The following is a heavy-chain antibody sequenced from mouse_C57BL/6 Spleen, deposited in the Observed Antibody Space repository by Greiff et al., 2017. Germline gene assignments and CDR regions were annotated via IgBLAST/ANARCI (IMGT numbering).Heavy chain of an antibody. CDR1: GFTFSSYG. V-gene: IGHV5-6*02. D-gene: IGHD3-2*02. CDR2: ISSGGSYT. CDR3: ARQTAQEAFDY. J-gene: IGHJ2*01. Sequence: EVMLVESGGDLVKPGGSLKLSCAASGFTFSSYGMSWVRQTPDKRLEWVATISSGGSYTYYPDSVKGRFTISRDNAKNTLYLQMSSLKSEDTAMYYCARQTAQEAFDYWGQGTTITVSS.